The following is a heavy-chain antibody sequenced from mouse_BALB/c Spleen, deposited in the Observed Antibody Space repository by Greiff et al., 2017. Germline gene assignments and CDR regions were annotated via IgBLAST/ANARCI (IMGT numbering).Heavy chain of an antibody. CDR1: GFNIKDYY. CDR2: IDPENGNT. CDR3: ARCYYGSRYYFDY. V-gene: IGHV14-1*02. J-gene: IGHJ2*01. D-gene: IGHD1-1*01. Sequence: VQLKESGAELVRPGALVKLSCKASGFNIKDYYMHWVKQRPEQGLEWIGWIDPENGNTIYDPKFQGKASITADTSSNTAYLQLSSLTSEDTAVYYCARCYYGSRYYFDYWGQGTTLTVSS.